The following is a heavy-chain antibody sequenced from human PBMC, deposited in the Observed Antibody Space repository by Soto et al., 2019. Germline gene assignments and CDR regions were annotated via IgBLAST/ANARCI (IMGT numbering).Heavy chain of an antibody. Sequence: SETLSLTCAVSGGSISSGGYSWSWIRQPPGKGLEWIGYIYHSGSTYYNPSLKSRVTISVDRSKNQFSLKLSSVTAADTAVYYCARGLNYYDSSGYYNNWFDPWGQGTLVTVSS. CDR2: IYHSGST. CDR3: ARGLNYYDSSGYYNNWFDP. V-gene: IGHV4-30-2*01. CDR1: GGSISSGGYS. J-gene: IGHJ5*02. D-gene: IGHD3-22*01.